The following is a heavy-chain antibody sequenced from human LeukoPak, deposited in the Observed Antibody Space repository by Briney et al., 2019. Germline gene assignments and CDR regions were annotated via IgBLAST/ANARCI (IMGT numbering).Heavy chain of an antibody. CDR2: IKQDGSEK. J-gene: IGHJ4*02. CDR3: ARVAGSGSYYTGLFDY. Sequence: PGGSLRLSCAASGFTFSSYWMSWVRQAPGKGLEWVANIKQDGSEKYYVDSVKGRFTISRDNAKNSLYLQMNSLRAEDTAVYYCARVAGSGSYYTGLFDYWGQGTLVTVS. D-gene: IGHD3-10*01. CDR1: GFTFSSYW. V-gene: IGHV3-7*01.